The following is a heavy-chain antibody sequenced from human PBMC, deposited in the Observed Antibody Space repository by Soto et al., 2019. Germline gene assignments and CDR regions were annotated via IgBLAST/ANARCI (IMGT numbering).Heavy chain of an antibody. Sequence: SLRLSCAASGFTVSSNYKNWVRQAPGKGLEWVSVISSGVSTYYADSVKGRFTISRDNSKNTLYLQMNSLRAEDTAVYYCARERISDILTVRGNYYYYYMDVWGKGTTVTVSS. CDR2: ISSGVST. CDR3: ARERISDILTVRGNYYYYYMDV. CDR1: GFTVSSNY. J-gene: IGHJ6*03. V-gene: IGHV3-66*01. D-gene: IGHD3-9*01.